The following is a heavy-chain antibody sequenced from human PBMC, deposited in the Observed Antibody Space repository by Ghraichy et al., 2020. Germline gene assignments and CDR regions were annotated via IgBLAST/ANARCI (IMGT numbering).Heavy chain of an antibody. J-gene: IGHJ4*02. D-gene: IGHD1-26*01. CDR3: AEAGSASWYSGASAH. V-gene: IGHV3-7*01. CDR2: IKEDGSER. Sequence: GGSLRLSCVASGLTFSNYWMTWVRQAPGKGLEWVANIKEDGSERHHVDSVKGRFTISRDNAKNSLYLQMDSLRAEDTAVYYCAEAGSASWYSGASAHWGQGTLVTVSS. CDR1: GLTFSNYW.